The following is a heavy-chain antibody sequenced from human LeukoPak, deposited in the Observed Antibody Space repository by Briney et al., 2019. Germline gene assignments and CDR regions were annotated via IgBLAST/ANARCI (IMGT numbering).Heavy chain of an antibody. Sequence: ASVKVSCKASGYTFTKYGINWVRQAPGQGLEWMGWFSTYNGNTKYAQKYQGRVTMTTDTSTTTAYMELRSLRSDDTAVYYCARDPSNSSGWRAWGDYWGQGILVTVSS. CDR3: ARDPSNSSGWRAWGDY. J-gene: IGHJ4*02. V-gene: IGHV1-18*01. CDR1: GYTFTKYG. CDR2: FSTYNGNT. D-gene: IGHD6-25*01.